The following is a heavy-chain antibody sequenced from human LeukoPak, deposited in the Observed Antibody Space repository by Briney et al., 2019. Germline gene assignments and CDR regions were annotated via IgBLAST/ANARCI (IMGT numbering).Heavy chain of an antibody. V-gene: IGHV4-4*08. CDR2: VHHSGTT. CDR1: GGSISSDY. CDR3: AKVVNGGYSDY. Sequence: SETLSLTCTVSGGSISSDYWSWLRQPPGKGLEWIGYVHHSGTTKYNPSLNSRVTISMDTSKNQFSLKLTPVTAEDTAIYYCAKVVNGGYSDYWGQGTLVTVSS. D-gene: IGHD3-22*01. J-gene: IGHJ4*02.